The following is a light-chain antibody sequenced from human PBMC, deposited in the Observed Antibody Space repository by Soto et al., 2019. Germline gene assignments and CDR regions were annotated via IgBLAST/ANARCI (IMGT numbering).Light chain of an antibody. J-gene: IGKJ2*01. Sequence: DIQMTQPPSSLSASVGDRVTITCRASQSISSYLNWYQQKPGKAPKLLIYAASSLQSAVPARFRGSGSGTDFTPTISSLQPEDFATYYCQQTYSTPETFGQGTKLEIK. CDR1: QSISSY. CDR2: AAS. CDR3: QQTYSTPET. V-gene: IGKV1-39*01.